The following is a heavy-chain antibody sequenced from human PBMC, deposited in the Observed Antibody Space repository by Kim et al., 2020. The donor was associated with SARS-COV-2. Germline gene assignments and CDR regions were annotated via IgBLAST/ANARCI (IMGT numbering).Heavy chain of an antibody. D-gene: IGHD5-12*01. V-gene: IGHV3-7*01. CDR1: GFRFSSAG. J-gene: IGHJ6*01. CDR2: ITPNGSTA. CDR3: ARGRAASGFYFNYY. Sequence: GGSLRLSCAASGFRFSSAGMTWVRQAPGKGLEWLANITPNGSTAHYVDSVKGRFTISRDNTKSSLFLQMYNLGAEDTAVFFCARGRAASGFYFNYY.